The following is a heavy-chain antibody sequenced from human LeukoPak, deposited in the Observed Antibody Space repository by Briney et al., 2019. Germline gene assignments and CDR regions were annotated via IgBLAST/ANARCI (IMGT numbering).Heavy chain of an antibody. D-gene: IGHD3-10*01. CDR1: GDSVSSNSAA. Sequence: SQTLSLTCAISGDSVSSNSAAWNWIRQSPSRGLEWLGRTYYRSKWYNDYAVSVKSRITINPDTSKNQFSLQLNSVTPEDTAVYYCARVSGLGYGSGSSWFDPWGQGTLVTVSS. J-gene: IGHJ5*02. V-gene: IGHV6-1*01. CDR2: TYYRSKWYN. CDR3: ARVSGLGYGSGSSWFDP.